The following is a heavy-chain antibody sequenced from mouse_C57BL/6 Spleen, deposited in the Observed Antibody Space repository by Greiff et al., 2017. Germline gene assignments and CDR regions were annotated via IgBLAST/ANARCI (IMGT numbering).Heavy chain of an antibody. CDR2: IYPGNSDT. CDR3: TSFYYDSAWFAY. CDR1: GYTFTSYW. V-gene: IGHV1-5*01. Sequence: EVQLQQSGTVLARPGASVKMSCKTSGYTFTSYWMHWVKQRPGQGLEWIGAIYPGNSDTSYNQKFKGKAKLTAVTSASTAYMELSSLTNEDSAVYYCTSFYYDSAWFAYWGQGTLVTVSA. D-gene: IGHD2-4*01. J-gene: IGHJ3*01.